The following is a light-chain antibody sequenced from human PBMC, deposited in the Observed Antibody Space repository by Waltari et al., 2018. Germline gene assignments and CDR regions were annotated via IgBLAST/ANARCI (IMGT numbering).Light chain of an antibody. CDR2: NTN. CDR3: VLYMGSGVSA. CDR1: SGSVSPSYY. V-gene: IGLV8-61*01. Sequence: QAVVTQEPSFSVSPGGTVTLTCGLRSGSVSPSYYPSWYQQTPGQAPRTLIYNTNTRSAGGPDRVSGSILGNKAALTVTGARAEDESDYCCVLYMGSGVSAFGGGTKLTVL. J-gene: IGLJ3*02.